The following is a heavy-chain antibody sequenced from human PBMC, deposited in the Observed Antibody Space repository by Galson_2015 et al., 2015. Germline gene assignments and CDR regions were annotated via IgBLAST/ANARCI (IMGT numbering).Heavy chain of an antibody. J-gene: IGHJ4*02. D-gene: IGHD3-16*01. CDR1: GFTFSSDW. CDR2: INSDGTSK. Sequence: SLRLSCAAAGFTFSSDWMHWGRQAPGKGLEWIARINSDGTSKTYADSVKGRFTISRDNAKNTLYLQMNSLRAEDTAVYYCARDPLWDRTVGFDYWGQGTLVTVPS. CDR3: ARDPLWDRTVGFDY. V-gene: IGHV3-74*01.